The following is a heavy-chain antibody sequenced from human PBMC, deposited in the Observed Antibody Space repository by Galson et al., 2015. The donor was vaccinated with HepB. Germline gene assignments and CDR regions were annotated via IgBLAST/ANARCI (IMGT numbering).Heavy chain of an antibody. Sequence: SLRLSCAASGFTVSSNYMSWVRQAPGKGLEWVSVIYSGGSKYYADAVKGRFTISRENSKNTLYLQMNSLRAEDTAVYYCAGVPTLDYWGQGTLVTVSS. CDR1: GFTVSSNY. V-gene: IGHV3-53*01. J-gene: IGHJ4*02. CDR3: AGVPTLDY. CDR2: IYSGGSK.